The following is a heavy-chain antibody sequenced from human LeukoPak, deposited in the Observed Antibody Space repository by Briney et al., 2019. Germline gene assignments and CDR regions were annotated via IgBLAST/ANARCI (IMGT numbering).Heavy chain of an antibody. D-gene: IGHD5-18*01. CDR3: ARFRSGYSYVH. CDR2: INPNSGGT. CDR1: GYTFTCYY. Sequence: GASVKVSCKASGYTFTCYYMHWVRQAPGQGLEWMGRINPNSGGTNYAQKFQGRVTMTRDTSISTAYMELSRLRSDDPAVYYCARFRSGYSYVHWGQGTLVTVSS. V-gene: IGHV1-2*06. J-gene: IGHJ4*02.